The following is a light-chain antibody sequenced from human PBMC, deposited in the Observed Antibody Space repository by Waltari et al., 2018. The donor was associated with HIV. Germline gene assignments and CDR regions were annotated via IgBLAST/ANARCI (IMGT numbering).Light chain of an antibody. CDR1: SSDVDGYNF. V-gene: IGLV2-23*02. CDR3: CSYAGSRTWV. CDR2: DVF. J-gene: IGLJ3*02. Sequence: QSALTQPASVSGSPGQSITISCTGTSSDVDGYNFVSWYQQHPGKAPQLIIFDVFKRPAGVSVRFSGSNAGTTASLTISGLQSEDEADYYCCSYAGSRTWVFGGGTKVTVL.